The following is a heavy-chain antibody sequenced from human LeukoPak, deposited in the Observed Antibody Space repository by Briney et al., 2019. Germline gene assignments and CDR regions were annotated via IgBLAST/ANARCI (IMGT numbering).Heavy chain of an antibody. D-gene: IGHD3-22*01. CDR3: ARGTGDSCKD. CDR1: GDSVSSNSAS. V-gene: IGHV6-1*01. Sequence: SQTLSLTCAISGDSVSSNSASWNWIRQSPSRGLEWLGRTYYGSKWRNDYAVSVKSRITISPDTSKNQFFLQLNSVTPEGTAVYYCARGTGDSCKDWGLGTLVTVSS. CDR2: TYYGSKWRN. J-gene: IGHJ4*02.